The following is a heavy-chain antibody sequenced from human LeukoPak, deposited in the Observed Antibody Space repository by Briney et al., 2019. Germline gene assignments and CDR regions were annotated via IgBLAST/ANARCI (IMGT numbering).Heavy chain of an antibody. CDR2: INPNSGGT. V-gene: IGHV1-2*02. CDR3: ARSGTTVTTRVYYFDY. CDR1: GYTFTGYY. D-gene: IGHD4-17*01. Sequence: VASVKVSCKASGYTFTGYYMHWVRQAPGQGLEWMGWINPNSGGTNYAQKFQGRVTMARDTSISTAYMELSRLRSDDTAVYYCARSGTTVTTRVYYFDYWGQGTLVTVSS. J-gene: IGHJ4*02.